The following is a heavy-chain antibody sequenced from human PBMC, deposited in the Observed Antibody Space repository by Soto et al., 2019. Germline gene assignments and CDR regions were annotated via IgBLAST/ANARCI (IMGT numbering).Heavy chain of an antibody. V-gene: IGHV4-30-2*01. Sequence: QLQLQESGSGLVKPSQTLSLTCAVSGGSISSGGYSWSWIRQPPGKGLEWIGYIYHSGSTYYNPSLRIPVTISVATSKNQFSLQLSSVTAADTAVYYCARAATYYDILPGYYPDWFDPWGQGTLVTVSS. CDR2: IYHSGST. J-gene: IGHJ5*02. CDR1: GGSISSGGYS. D-gene: IGHD3-9*01. CDR3: ARAATYYDILPGYYPDWFDP.